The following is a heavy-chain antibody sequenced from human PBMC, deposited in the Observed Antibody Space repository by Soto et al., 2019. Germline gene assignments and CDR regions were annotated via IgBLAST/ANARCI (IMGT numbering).Heavy chain of an antibody. CDR2: INHSGST. V-gene: IGHV4-34*01. D-gene: IGHD2-2*01. CDR1: GGSFSGYY. CDR3: ARGSTVVVPAAIGPQDTRDQSFSISPLVPGAGYYYMDV. Sequence: SETLSLTCAVYGGSFSGYYWSWIRQPPGKGLEWIGEINHSGSTNYNPSLKSRVTISVDTSKNQFSLKLSSVTAADTAVYYCARGSTVVVPAAIGPQDTRDQSFSISPLVPGAGYYYMDVWGKGTTVTVSS. J-gene: IGHJ6*03.